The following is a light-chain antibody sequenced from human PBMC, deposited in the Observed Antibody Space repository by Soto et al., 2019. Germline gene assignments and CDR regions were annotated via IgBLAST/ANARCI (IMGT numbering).Light chain of an antibody. Sequence: DVVMTQSPLSLPVTLGQPASISCRSSQSLAYSDGNTYLNWFQQRPGQSPRRLIYKVSNRDSGVPARFSGRGSRTDFTLKISRVEAEDVGVYSGMQGTHWPPRTFGQGTKGEIK. J-gene: IGKJ1*01. CDR1: QSLAYSDGNTY. CDR3: MQGTHWPPRT. CDR2: KVS. V-gene: IGKV2-30*01.